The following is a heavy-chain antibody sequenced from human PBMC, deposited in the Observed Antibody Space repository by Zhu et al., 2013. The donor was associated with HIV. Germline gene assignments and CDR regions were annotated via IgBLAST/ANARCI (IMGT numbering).Heavy chain of an antibody. J-gene: IGHJ4*01. CDR2: ISAYNGNT. V-gene: IGHV1-18*01. CDR1: GYTFTSYG. D-gene: IGHD3-22*01. CDR3: ARDPPRVYYYDSSGYVDY. Sequence: QVQLVQSGAEVKKPGASVKVSCKASGYTFTSYGISWVRQAPGQGLEWMGWISAYNGNTNYAQKLQGRVTMTTDTSTSTAYMELRSLRSDDTAVYYCARDPPRVYYYDSSGYVDYWGQGNPGHRLL.